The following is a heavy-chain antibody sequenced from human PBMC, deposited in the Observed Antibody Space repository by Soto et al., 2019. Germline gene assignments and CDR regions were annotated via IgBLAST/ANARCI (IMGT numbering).Heavy chain of an antibody. V-gene: IGHV1-3*01. CDR1: GYTFTSYA. CDR3: EGVRGRTSDLYFDL. D-gene: IGHD3-10*01. Sequence: QVQLVQSGAEVKKPGASVKVSCKASGYTFTSYAMHCVRQAPGQRLEWMGWINAGNGNTKYSQKFQGRVTITRDTSASTAYMELSSLRSDDTAVYYCEGVRGRTSDLYFDLWGRGTLVTVSS. CDR2: INAGNGNT. J-gene: IGHJ2*01.